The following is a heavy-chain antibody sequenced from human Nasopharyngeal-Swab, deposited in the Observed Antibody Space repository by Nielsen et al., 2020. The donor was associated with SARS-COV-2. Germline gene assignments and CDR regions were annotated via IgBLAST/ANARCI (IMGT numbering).Heavy chain of an antibody. Sequence: RQAPGKALEWLALIYWDDDRRYSPSLKTRLTITKDTSKNRVVLVMTNMDPVDTATYYCAHSRGGSTSSWYPDYWGQGTLVTVS. CDR2: IYWDDDR. D-gene: IGHD6-13*01. V-gene: IGHV2-5*02. J-gene: IGHJ4*02. CDR3: AHSRGGSTSSWYPDY.